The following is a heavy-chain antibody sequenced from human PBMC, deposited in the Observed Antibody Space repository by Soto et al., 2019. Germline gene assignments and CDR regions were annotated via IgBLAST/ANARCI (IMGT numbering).Heavy chain of an antibody. Sequence: GGSMGLTCADSGFSVSSYAMSGVRQAEGKGGEWGSSIRGSGGTTYYPHSVKGRFTISRDNSNNTLYLQMNSLRAEDTAVYYCAKDHIREYCSGGSCSNGGWFDPWGQGTLVTVSS. CDR3: AKDHIREYCSGGSCSNGGWFDP. CDR1: GFSVSSYA. J-gene: IGHJ5*02. V-gene: IGHV3-23*01. D-gene: IGHD2-15*01. CDR2: IRGSGGTT.